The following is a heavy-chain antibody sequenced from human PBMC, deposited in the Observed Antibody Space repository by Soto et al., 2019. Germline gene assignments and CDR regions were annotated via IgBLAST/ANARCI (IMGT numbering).Heavy chain of an antibody. D-gene: IGHD2-8*01. J-gene: IGHJ3*02. Sequence: KTPGESLKISCKGSGYSFRTYWIGWVRQMAGKGLEWMGIIYPGDSDTRYSPSFEGQVTISADKSISTAYLQWSSLKASDTAMYYCARLYDLGDDAFDIWGQGTMVTVSS. V-gene: IGHV5-51*01. CDR2: IYPGDSDT. CDR3: ARLYDLGDDAFDI. CDR1: GYSFRTYW.